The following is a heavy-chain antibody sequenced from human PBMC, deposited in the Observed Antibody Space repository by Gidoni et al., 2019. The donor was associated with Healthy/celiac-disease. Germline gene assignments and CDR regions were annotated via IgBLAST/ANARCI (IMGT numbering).Heavy chain of an antibody. D-gene: IGHD1-26*01. V-gene: IGHV5-51*01. CDR1: GYSFTSYW. CDR2: IYPGDSDT. CDR3: ARPVFDSQWELLYYFDY. Sequence: EVQLVQSGAEVKKPGESLKISCKGSGYSFTSYWIGWVRQMPGKGLEWMGIIYPGDSDTRYSPSFQGQVTISADKSISTAYLQWSSLKASDTAMYYCARPVFDSQWELLYYFDYWGQGTLVTVSS. J-gene: IGHJ4*02.